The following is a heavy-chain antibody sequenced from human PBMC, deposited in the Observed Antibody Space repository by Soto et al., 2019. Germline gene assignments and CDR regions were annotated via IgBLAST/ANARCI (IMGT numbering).Heavy chain of an antibody. D-gene: IGHD6-19*01. V-gene: IGHV4-39*01. CDR2: IYYSGST. CDR3: ARRTVNIRTFYSGLKTHCFDY. CDR1: GDSMSSSDYY. Sequence: SETLSLTCAVSGDSMSSSDYYWGWIRQPPGRGLEWIGSIYYSGSTYYNPSLQSRVAISVDTSKNQFSLKLKSVTAADTAIYYCARRTVNIRTFYSGLKTHCFDYWGQGAPVTVSS. J-gene: IGHJ4*02.